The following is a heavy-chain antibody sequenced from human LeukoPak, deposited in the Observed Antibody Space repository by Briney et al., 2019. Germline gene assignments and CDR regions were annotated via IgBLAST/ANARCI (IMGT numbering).Heavy chain of an antibody. CDR2: IYYTGST. D-gene: IGHD2-8*01. CDR1: GGXISSYY. V-gene: IGHV4-59*01. J-gene: IGHJ5*02. CDR3: ARKTNDWFDP. Sequence: SETXSXTXTXXGGXISSYYWNWIRQSPGKGLEWIGYIYYTGSTNYNPSLRSRVTISVDTSKNQFSLKLSSVNAADTAVYYCARKTNDWFDPWGQGTLVTVSS.